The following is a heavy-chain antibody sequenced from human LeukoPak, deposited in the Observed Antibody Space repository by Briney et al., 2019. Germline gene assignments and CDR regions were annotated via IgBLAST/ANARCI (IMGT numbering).Heavy chain of an antibody. CDR1: GFTFSSYS. J-gene: IGHJ3*02. Sequence: GGSLRLSCAASGFTFSSYSMNWVRQAPGKALEWVSSISSSSSYIYYADSVKGRFTISRDNAENSLYLQMNSLRAEDTAVYYCARAAPGPRRSEAFDIWGQGTMVTVSS. D-gene: IGHD1-14*01. CDR3: ARAAPGPRRSEAFDI. CDR2: ISSSSSYI. V-gene: IGHV3-21*01.